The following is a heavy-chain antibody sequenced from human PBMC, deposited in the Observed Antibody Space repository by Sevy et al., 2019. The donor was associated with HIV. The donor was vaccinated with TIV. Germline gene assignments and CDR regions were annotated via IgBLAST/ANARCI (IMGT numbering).Heavy chain of an antibody. D-gene: IGHD3-10*01. Sequence: GGSLRLSCAASGFTFSSYAMSWVRQAPGKGLEWVSASSGSGGSSYYADSVKGRFTISRDNSKNTVSLQMNSLRAEDTAIYYCAKDRRGSGLGANTFDMWGQGTMVTVSS. V-gene: IGHV3-23*01. CDR2: SSGSGGSS. CDR1: GFTFSSYA. J-gene: IGHJ3*02. CDR3: AKDRRGSGLGANTFDM.